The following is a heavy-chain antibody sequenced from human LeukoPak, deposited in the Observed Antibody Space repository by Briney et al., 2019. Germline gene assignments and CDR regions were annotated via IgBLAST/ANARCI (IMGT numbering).Heavy chain of an antibody. J-gene: IGHJ4*02. CDR2: FDPEDGEA. V-gene: IGHV1-24*01. CDR1: GYTLTELS. Sequence: VASVKVSCKVSGYTLTELSIHWVRQAPGKGLEWMGGFDPEDGEAIYAQKFQGRVTMTEDTSTDTAYMELSSLRSEDTAVYYCATGIGGYCTNGVCSTRDFWGQGTLVTVSS. D-gene: IGHD2-8*01. CDR3: ATGIGGYCTNGVCSTRDF.